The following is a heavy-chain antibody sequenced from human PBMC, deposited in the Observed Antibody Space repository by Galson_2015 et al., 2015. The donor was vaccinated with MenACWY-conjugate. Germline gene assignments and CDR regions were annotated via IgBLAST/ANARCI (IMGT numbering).Heavy chain of an antibody. V-gene: IGHV1-18*01. CDR3: ARDGRRYSSSLAQAPESWLDY. Sequence: SVKVSCKASGYTFTTYGISWVRQAPGQGLEWMAWIGNDHGDRDYGDTNYAQKFQGRVNMTTDTSTSTAYREVRSMSSDDTAVYYCARDGRRYSSSLAQAPESWLDYWGQGTQVTVSS. D-gene: IGHD6-13*01. J-gene: IGHJ4*02. CDR2: IGNDHGDRDYGDT. CDR1: GYTFTTYG.